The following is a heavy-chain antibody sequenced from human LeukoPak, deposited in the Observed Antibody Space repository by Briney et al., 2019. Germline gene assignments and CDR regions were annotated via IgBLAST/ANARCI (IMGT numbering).Heavy chain of an antibody. CDR3: ARHVYCTNGICSDY. J-gene: IGHJ4*02. Sequence: KPSETLSLTCTVSGXSISSYFWSWIRQPPGKGLEFIGYIYYSGSTNYNPSLKSRVTMSVDTSKNQFSLKLSSVTAADTAVYYCARHVYCTNGICSDYWGQGTLVTVSS. V-gene: IGHV4-59*08. CDR2: IYYSGST. D-gene: IGHD2-8*01. CDR1: GXSISSYF.